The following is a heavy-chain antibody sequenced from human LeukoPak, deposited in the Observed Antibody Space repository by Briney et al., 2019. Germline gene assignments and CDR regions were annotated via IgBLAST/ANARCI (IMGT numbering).Heavy chain of an antibody. CDR3: ARAGYYYDSSGYYRGGAFDI. CDR2: INWNGGST. Sequence: GGSLRLSCAASGFTFSRFWMSWVRQAPGKGLEWVSGINWNGGSTGYADSVKGRFTISRDNSKNTLYLQMNSLRAEDTAVYYCARAGYYYDSSGYYRGGAFDIWGQGTMVTVSS. CDR1: GFTFSRFW. V-gene: IGHV3-20*04. J-gene: IGHJ3*02. D-gene: IGHD3-22*01.